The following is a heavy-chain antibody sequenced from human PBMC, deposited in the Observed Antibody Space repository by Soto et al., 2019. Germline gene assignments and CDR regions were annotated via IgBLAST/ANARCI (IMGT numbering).Heavy chain of an antibody. J-gene: IGHJ4*02. CDR3: ARVDSSGYYYVFDY. CDR2: IYYSGST. D-gene: IGHD3-22*01. CDR1: GGSISSGGYY. Sequence: SETLSLTCTVSGGSISSGGYYWSWIRQHPGKGLEWIGYIYYSGSTYYNPSLKSRVTISVDTSKNQFSLKLSSVTAADTAVYYCARVDSSGYYYVFDYWGQGTLVTVSS. V-gene: IGHV4-31*03.